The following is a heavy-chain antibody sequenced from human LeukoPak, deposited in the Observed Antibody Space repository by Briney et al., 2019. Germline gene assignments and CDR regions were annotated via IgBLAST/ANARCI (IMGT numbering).Heavy chain of an antibody. CDR3: ARGARGTSFDY. Sequence: SETLPLTCAVYGGSFSGYYWSWIRQPPGKGLEWIGEINHSGSTNYNPSLKSRVTISVDTSKNQFSLKLSSVTAADTAVYYCARGARGTSFDYWGQGTLVTVSS. CDR1: GGSFSGYY. J-gene: IGHJ4*02. D-gene: IGHD2-2*01. V-gene: IGHV4-34*01. CDR2: INHSGST.